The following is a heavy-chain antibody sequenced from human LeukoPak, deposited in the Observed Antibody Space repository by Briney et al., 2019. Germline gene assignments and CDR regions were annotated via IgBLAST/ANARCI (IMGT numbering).Heavy chain of an antibody. CDR3: ARPYYDILTGYWYFDY. J-gene: IGHJ4*02. Sequence: PSETLSLTCTVSGGSISSYYWSWIRQPPGKGLEWIGYIHYSGGITYYNPSLKSRVTISVDTSKNQFSLKLSSVTAADTAVYYCARPYYDILTGYWYFDYLGQGTLVTVSS. D-gene: IGHD3-9*01. V-gene: IGHV4-59*12. CDR2: IHYSGGIT. CDR1: GGSISSYY.